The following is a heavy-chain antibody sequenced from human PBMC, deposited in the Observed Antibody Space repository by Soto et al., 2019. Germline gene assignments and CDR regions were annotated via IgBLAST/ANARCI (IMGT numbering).Heavy chain of an antibody. J-gene: IGHJ4*02. CDR2: IHYSGST. CDR1: GGSISSGY. Sequence: QVQLQESGPGLVRPSETLSLTCTVSGGSISSGYWSWIRQPPGKGLEWIGHIHYSGSTNYNPSLKSRVTISIDTSKNHFSLKLTSVPAADTAVYYCTRGGGWLPDVWGQGTLVTVSS. D-gene: IGHD5-12*01. CDR3: TRGGGWLPDV. V-gene: IGHV4-59*01.